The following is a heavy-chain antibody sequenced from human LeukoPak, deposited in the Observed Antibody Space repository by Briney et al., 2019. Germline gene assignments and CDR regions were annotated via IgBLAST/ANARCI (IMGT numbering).Heavy chain of an antibody. D-gene: IGHD1-26*01. V-gene: IGHV3-21*01. Sequence: GGSLRLSCAASGFTFSSYSMNWVRQAPGKGLEWVSSISSSSSYIYYADSVKGRFTISRDNGKNSLYLQMNSLRDEDTAVYYCARERFGGTAAPAFDYWGQGTLVTVSS. CDR2: ISSSSSYI. J-gene: IGHJ4*02. CDR3: ARERFGGTAAPAFDY. CDR1: GFTFSSYS.